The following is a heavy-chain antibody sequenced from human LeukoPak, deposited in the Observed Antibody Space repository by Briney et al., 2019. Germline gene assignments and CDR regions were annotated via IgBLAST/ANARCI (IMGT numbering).Heavy chain of an antibody. J-gene: IGHJ6*02. Sequence: PGGSLRLSCAGSGFTFGNYLMFWVRQAPGKGLEWVSSIGSDGSYIYYSDSLKGRFTISRDNAKNSLYLQMNSLSAEDTAVYYCARDKPVYLEWRYCGMDVWGQGTTVTVSS. D-gene: IGHD1-20*01. CDR1: GFTFGNYL. CDR2: IGSDGSYI. V-gene: IGHV3-21*01. CDR3: ARDKPVYLEWRYCGMDV.